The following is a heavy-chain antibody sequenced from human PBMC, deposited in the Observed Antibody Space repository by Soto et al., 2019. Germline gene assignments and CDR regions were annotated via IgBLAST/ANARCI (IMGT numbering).Heavy chain of an antibody. CDR1: GYTFTSYY. Sequence: ASVKVSCKASGYTFTSYYMHWVRQAPGQGLEWMGIINPSGGSTSYAQKFQGRVTMTRDTSTSTVYMELSSLRSEDTAVYYCARESSIAVAGNSYFDYSGQDPLVTLSS. J-gene: IGHJ4*02. CDR2: INPSGGST. D-gene: IGHD6-19*01. V-gene: IGHV1-46*01. CDR3: ARESSIAVAGNSYFDY.